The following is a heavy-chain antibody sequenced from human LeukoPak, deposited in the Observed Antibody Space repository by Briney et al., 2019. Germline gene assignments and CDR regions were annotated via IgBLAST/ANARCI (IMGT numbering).Heavy chain of an antibody. CDR3: ARVRGRYRPFDY. V-gene: IGHV1-2*02. CDR2: INPNSGGT. D-gene: IGHD1-26*01. CDR1: GYTFTGYY. Sequence: ASVKVSCKASGYTFTGYYMHWVRQAPGQGLEWMGWINPNSGGTNYAQKFQGRVAMTRDTSISTAYMELSRLRSDDTAVYYCARVRGRYRPFDYWGQGTLVTDSS. J-gene: IGHJ4*02.